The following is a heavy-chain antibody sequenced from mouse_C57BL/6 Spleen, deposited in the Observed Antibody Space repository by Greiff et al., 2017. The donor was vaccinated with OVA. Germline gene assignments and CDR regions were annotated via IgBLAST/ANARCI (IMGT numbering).Heavy chain of an antibody. J-gene: IGHJ1*03. CDR1: GYSFTDYN. V-gene: IGHV1-39*01. CDR2: INPNYGTT. D-gene: IGHD1-1*01. CDR3: ARSTYYYGSSLNWYCDV. Sequence: VQLQQSGPELVKPGASVKISCKASGYSFTDYNMNWVKQSNGKRLEWIGVINPNYGTTSYNQKFKGKATLTVDQSSSTAYMQLNSLTSEDSAVYDCARSTYYYGSSLNWYCDVWGTGTTVTVSS.